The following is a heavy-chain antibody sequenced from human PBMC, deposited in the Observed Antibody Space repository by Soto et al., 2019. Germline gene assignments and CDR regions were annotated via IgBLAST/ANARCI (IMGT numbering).Heavy chain of an antibody. J-gene: IGHJ6*02. D-gene: IGHD3-3*01. V-gene: IGHV3-30-3*01. Sequence: AGGSLRLSCAASGFTFSSYAMHWVRQAPGKGLEWVAVISYDGSNKYYADSVKGRFTISRDNSKNTLYLQMNSLRAEDTDVYYFVRGYFWSGYQTRYTGMDARGQGATVTVSS. CDR2: ISYDGSNK. CDR1: GFTFSSYA. CDR3: VRGYFWSGYQTRYTGMDA.